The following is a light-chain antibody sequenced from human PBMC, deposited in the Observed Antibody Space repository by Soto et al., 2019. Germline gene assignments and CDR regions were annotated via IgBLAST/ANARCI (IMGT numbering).Light chain of an antibody. CDR1: RSNIGTYP. CDR2: RNH. Sequence: QSVLTQSPSASATPGQRVTISCSGSRSNIGTYPVHWYQQLPGTAPTLLLFRNHQRPSGVPDRFSGSKSGTSASLAISGPQSEDEADYYCAAWDDSMRAVVFGGGTKVTVL. CDR3: AAWDDSMRAVV. V-gene: IGLV1-44*01. J-gene: IGLJ2*01.